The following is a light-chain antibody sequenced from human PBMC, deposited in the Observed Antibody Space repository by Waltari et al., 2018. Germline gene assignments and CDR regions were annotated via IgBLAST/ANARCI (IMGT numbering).Light chain of an antibody. Sequence: DIQVSQSPSSLSASLGDRVTITCRASKDITNFLTGYQHNPGKAPKLLIYYANIMASVVPSSVGGSGSGTEFTLTISSLQPEDFATYDCQQGNSYPDNFGQGTKMEI. CDR2: YAN. V-gene: IGKV1-9*01. CDR3: QQGNSYPDN. J-gene: IGKJ2*01. CDR1: KDITNF.